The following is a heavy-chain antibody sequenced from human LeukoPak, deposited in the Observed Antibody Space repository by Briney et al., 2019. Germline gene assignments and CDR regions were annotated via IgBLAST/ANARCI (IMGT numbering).Heavy chain of an antibody. CDR1: GFTFSSYG. J-gene: IGHJ4*02. Sequence: PGRSLRLSCAASGFTFSSYGMHWVRQAPGKGLEWVAVISYDGSNKYCADSVKGRFTISRDNSKNTLYLQMNSLRAEDTAVYYCAKDSAVAGLYYFDYWGQGTLVTVSS. V-gene: IGHV3-30*18. D-gene: IGHD6-19*01. CDR2: ISYDGSNK. CDR3: AKDSAVAGLYYFDY.